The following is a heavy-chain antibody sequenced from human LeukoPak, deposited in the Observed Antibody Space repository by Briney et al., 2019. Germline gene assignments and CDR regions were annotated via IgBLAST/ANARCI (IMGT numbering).Heavy chain of an antibody. D-gene: IGHD2-2*01. CDR2: ISAYNGNT. J-gene: IGHJ4*02. Sequence: ASVKVSCKASGYTFTSYGISWVRQAPGQGLEWMGWISAYNGNTNYAQKLQGRVTMTTDTSTSTAYMELRSLRSDDTAVYYCARVRYTSSVGYCSSTSCRPFDYWGQGTLVTVSS. V-gene: IGHV1-18*01. CDR3: ARVRYTSSVGYCSSTSCRPFDY. CDR1: GYTFTSYG.